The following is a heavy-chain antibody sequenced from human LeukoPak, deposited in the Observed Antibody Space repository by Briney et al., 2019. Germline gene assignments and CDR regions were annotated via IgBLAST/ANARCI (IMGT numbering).Heavy chain of an antibody. J-gene: IGHJ6*03. Sequence: PSETLSLTCTVSGGSISSYYWSWIRQPPGKGLEWIGYIHYSGSNTYNPSLKSRVTMSVDTSNNQVSLKLSSVTAADTAVYYCAEWYCSSNTCYYMDVWGKGTTVTVSS. CDR2: IHYSGSN. D-gene: IGHD2-2*01. V-gene: IGHV4-59*01. CDR1: GGSISSYY. CDR3: AEWYCSSNTCYYMDV.